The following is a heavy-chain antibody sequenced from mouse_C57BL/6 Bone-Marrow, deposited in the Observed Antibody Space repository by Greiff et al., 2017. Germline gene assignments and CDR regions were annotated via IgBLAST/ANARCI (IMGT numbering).Heavy chain of an antibody. Sequence: VQLQQSGAELVRPGASVKLSCKASGYTFTDYYINWVKQRPGQGLEWIARIYPGSGNTYYNEKFKGKATLTAEKSSSTAYMQLSSLTSEDSAVYFCARSYGSSYEWYFDVWGTGTTVTVSS. CDR1: GYTFTDYY. CDR3: ARSYGSSYEWYFDV. D-gene: IGHD1-1*01. CDR2: IYPGSGNT. V-gene: IGHV1-76*01. J-gene: IGHJ1*03.